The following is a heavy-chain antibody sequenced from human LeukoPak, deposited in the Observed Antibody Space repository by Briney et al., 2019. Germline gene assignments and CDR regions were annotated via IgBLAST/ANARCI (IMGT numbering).Heavy chain of an antibody. V-gene: IGHV3-23*01. Sequence: PGASLRLSCAASGFTFSSYAMSWVRQAPGKGLEWVSAISGSGGSTYYADSVKGRFTTSRDNSKNTLYLQMNSLRAEDTAVYYCAKDRYYYDSSGYYGDFDYWGQGTLATVSS. J-gene: IGHJ4*02. CDR2: ISGSGGST. CDR3: AKDRYYYDSSGYYGDFDY. CDR1: GFTFSSYA. D-gene: IGHD3-22*01.